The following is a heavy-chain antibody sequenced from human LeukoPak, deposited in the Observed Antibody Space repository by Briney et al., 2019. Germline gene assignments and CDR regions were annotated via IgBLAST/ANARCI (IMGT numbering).Heavy chain of an antibody. CDR1: GYTFTGYY. D-gene: IGHD3-22*01. CDR3: ASPPYCYDSSGYFDL. CDR2: INPNSGGT. Sequence: ASVKVSCKASGYTFTGYYMHWVRQAPGQGLEWMGWINPNSGGTNYAQKFQGRVTMTRDTSISTAYMELSRLRSDDTAVYYCASPPYCYDSSGYFDLWGRGTLVTVSS. V-gene: IGHV1-2*02. J-gene: IGHJ2*01.